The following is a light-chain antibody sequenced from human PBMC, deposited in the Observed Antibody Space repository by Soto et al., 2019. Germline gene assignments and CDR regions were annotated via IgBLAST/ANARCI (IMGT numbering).Light chain of an antibody. CDR1: QSVSSSY. CDR3: HHYGSSRT. J-gene: IGKJ1*01. V-gene: IGKV3-20*01. Sequence: IVLTQSPGTLSLSPGERATLSCRASQSVSSSYLVWYQQKPGQAPRLLIYGASSRATGIPDRFSGSGSGTDFTLTISRLEPEDFAVYYCHHYGSSRTFGQGTKVEIK. CDR2: GAS.